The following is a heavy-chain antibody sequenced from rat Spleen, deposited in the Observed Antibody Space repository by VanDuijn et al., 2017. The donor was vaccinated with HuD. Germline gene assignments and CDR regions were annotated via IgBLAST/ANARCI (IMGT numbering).Heavy chain of an antibody. Sequence: QVQLKESGPGLVQPSQTLSLTCTVSGFSLTSYGVSWVRQPPGKGLEWMGVIWNGGRTTYNSLLKSRLSISRDTSKSQVFLQMNSLQTEDTATYYCARDWEASFAYWGQGVIVTVSS. D-gene: IGHD5-1*01. CDR3: ARDWEASFAY. CDR2: IWNGGRT. V-gene: IGHV2-4*01. CDR1: GFSLTSYG. J-gene: IGHJ2*01.